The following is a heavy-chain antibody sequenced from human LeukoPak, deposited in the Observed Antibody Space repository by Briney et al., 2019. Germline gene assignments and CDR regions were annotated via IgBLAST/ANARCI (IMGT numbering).Heavy chain of an antibody. J-gene: IGHJ5*02. Sequence: GESLKISCKGSGYSFTSYWIGWVRQMPGKGLXXXXXXXXGDSDTRYSPSFQGQVTISADKSISTAYLQWSSLKASDTAMYYCARNDFWSGYYSYNWFDPWGQGTLVTVSS. D-gene: IGHD3-3*01. CDR1: GYSFTSYW. V-gene: IGHV5-51*01. CDR3: ARNDFWSGYYSYNWFDP. CDR2: XXXGDSDT.